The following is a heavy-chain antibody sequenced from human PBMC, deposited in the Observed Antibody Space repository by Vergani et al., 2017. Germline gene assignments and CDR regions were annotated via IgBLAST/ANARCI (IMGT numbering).Heavy chain of an antibody. Sequence: QVQLVQSGAEVKKPGASVKVSCKASGYTFTSYDINWVRQATGQGLEWMGWMNPNSGNTGYAQKFQGRVTITADKSTSTAYMELSSLRSEDTAVYYCARVDPGGYSGYVHWGQGTLVTVSS. J-gene: IGHJ4*02. CDR2: MNPNSGNT. D-gene: IGHD5-12*01. CDR3: ARVDPGGYSGYVH. CDR1: GYTFTSYD. V-gene: IGHV1-8*01.